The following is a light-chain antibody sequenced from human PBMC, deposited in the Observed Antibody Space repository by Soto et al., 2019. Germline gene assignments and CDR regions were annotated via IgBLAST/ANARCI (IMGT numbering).Light chain of an antibody. V-gene: IGKV1-5*03. CDR3: LRYNSYPLT. Sequence: DIEMTQSPSTLSASVGDRVTLTCRASQTINRWLAWYQQRPGKAPKLLIDKASTLESGIPTRLSGSASETEFTLPISSLQPDDFATYYWLRYNSYPLTFGGGTKVELK. CDR1: QTINRW. CDR2: KAS. J-gene: IGKJ4*01.